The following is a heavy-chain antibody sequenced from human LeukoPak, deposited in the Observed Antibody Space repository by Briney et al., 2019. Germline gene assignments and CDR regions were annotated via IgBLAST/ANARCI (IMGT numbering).Heavy chain of an antibody. J-gene: IGHJ4*02. V-gene: IGHV3-23*01. Sequence: GGSLRLSCAASGFTFTTYAMSWVRQAPGKGLEWVSAIGGGGVRTYYADSVKGRFTISRDNSKDTLFLQMNSLRAEDTAVYYCAKASRQGAVASPLDYWGQGALVTVSS. CDR1: GFTFTTYA. CDR3: AKASRQGAVASPLDY. D-gene: IGHD6-19*01. CDR2: IGGGGVRT.